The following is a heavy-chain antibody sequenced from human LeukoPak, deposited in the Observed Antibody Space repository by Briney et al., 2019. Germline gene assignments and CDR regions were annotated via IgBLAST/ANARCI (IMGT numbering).Heavy chain of an antibody. J-gene: IGHJ4*02. V-gene: IGHV2-5*01. Sequence: SRPTLLTPTQTLTLTRTFFAISLSTSGVGVGCIRQPPGKALEWLALIYWTDDKRYSPSLKSRPTITKDTSKNQVVITMTNMDPVDTATYYCAHVAHYDSSGYYYPLFDYWGQGTLVTVSS. CDR2: IYWTDDK. D-gene: IGHD3-22*01. CDR3: AHVAHYDSSGYYYPLFDY. CDR1: AISLSTSGVG.